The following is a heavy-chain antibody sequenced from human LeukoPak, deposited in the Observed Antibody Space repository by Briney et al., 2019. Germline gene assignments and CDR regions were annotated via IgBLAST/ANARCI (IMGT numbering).Heavy chain of an antibody. CDR3: ARAPSGWYASDF. Sequence: GGSLRLSCAVSGFTFSNYLMHWVRQAPGKGLVWVSRINEGGSTNYPHSVKGRFTISRDNGKNTVYLQMNSLRAEDTAVYFCARAPSGWYASDFWGQGTLVTVSS. CDR1: GFTFSNYL. J-gene: IGHJ4*02. CDR2: INEGGST. D-gene: IGHD6-19*01. V-gene: IGHV3-74*01.